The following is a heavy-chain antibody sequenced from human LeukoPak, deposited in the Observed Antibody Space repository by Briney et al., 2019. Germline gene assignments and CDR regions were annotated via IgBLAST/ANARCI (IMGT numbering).Heavy chain of an antibody. J-gene: IGHJ4*02. CDR1: GYTFTSYG. Sequence: HWASVKVSCKASGYTFTSYGISWVRQAPGQGLEWMGWISAYNGNTNYAQKLQGRVTMTTNTSTSTAYMELRSLRSDDTAVYYCARGPHFDLSSGYTYYFDFWGQGTLVTVSS. CDR2: ISAYNGNT. D-gene: IGHD3-3*01. CDR3: ARGPHFDLSSGYTYYFDF. V-gene: IGHV1-18*01.